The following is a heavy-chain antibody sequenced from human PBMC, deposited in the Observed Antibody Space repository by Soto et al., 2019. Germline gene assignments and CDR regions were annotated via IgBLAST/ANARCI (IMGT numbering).Heavy chain of an antibody. CDR2: IYYSGST. CDR3: ARARLDGYDPFFDY. Sequence: SETLSLTCTVSGGSISSRDYYWSWIRQPPGKGLEWIGYIYYSGSTYYNPSLKSRVTISVDTSKNQFSLKLSSVTAADTAVYYCARARLDGYDPFFDYWGQGTLVTVSS. CDR1: GGSISSRDYY. V-gene: IGHV4-30-4*01. J-gene: IGHJ4*02. D-gene: IGHD5-12*01.